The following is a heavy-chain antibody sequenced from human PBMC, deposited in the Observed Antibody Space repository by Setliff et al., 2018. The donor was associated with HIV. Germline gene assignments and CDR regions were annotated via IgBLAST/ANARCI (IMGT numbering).Heavy chain of an antibody. CDR3: VRDSARPGGITPP. J-gene: IGHJ5*02. Sequence: GGSLRLSCAASGFTFINYYMAWVRQRPGKGLEWVANINLDGSGTHYVDSVKGRFTISRDNAKNSLYLRLNSLRVDDTAVYYCVRDSARPGGITPPWGQGTLVTL. V-gene: IGHV3-7*03. D-gene: IGHD3-16*01. CDR1: GFTFINYY. CDR2: INLDGSGT.